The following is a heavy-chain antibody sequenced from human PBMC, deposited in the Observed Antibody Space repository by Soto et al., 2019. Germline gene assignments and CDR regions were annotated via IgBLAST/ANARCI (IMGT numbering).Heavy chain of an antibody. CDR3: ARDRRDYGDPLDAFDI. V-gene: IGHV1-69*08. D-gene: IGHD4-17*01. CDR2: IIPILGIA. J-gene: IGHJ3*02. Sequence: QVQLVQSGAEVKKPGSSVKVSCKASGGTFSSYTISWVRQAPGQGLEWMGRIIPILGIANYAQKFQGRVTITXVKTTXXAYMELSSLRSEDTAVYYCARDRRDYGDPLDAFDIWGQGTMVTVSS. CDR1: GGTFSSYT.